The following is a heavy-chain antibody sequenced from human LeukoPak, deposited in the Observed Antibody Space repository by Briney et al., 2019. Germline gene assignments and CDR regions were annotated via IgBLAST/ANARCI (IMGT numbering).Heavy chain of an antibody. CDR2: INPSGGST. J-gene: IGHJ5*02. V-gene: IGHV1-46*01. Sequence: ASVKVSCTASGYTFITSYMHWVRQVSGQGLEWMGIINPSGGSTTYAQKFQGRVTMTRDTSTSTVYMDLSSLRSEDTAVYYCARGRGSGYYFRWFDPWGQGTLVTVSS. D-gene: IGHD3-22*01. CDR3: ARGRGSGYYFRWFDP. CDR1: GYTFITSY.